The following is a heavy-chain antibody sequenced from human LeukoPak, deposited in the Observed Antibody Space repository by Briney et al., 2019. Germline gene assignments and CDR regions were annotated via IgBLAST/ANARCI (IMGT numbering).Heavy chain of an antibody. CDR1: GGSFSGYY. D-gene: IGHD3-10*01. V-gene: IGHV4-34*01. Sequence: SETLSLTCAVYGGSFSGYYWSWIRQPPGKGLEWIGEINHSGSTNYNPSLKSRVTISVDTSKNQLSLKLSSVTAADTAVYYCARGPDYYGSGGYGDYWGQGTLVTVSS. J-gene: IGHJ4*02. CDR3: ARGPDYYGSGGYGDY. CDR2: INHSGST.